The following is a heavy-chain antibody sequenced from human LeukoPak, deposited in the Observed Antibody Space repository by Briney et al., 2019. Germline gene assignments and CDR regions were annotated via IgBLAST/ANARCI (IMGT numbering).Heavy chain of an antibody. CDR1: GFTVSSNY. V-gene: IGHV3-66*01. J-gene: IGHJ4*02. CDR3: ARARTYSSGWWYYFDY. CDR2: LYSGSST. Sequence: PGGSLRLSCAASGFTVSSNYMSWVRQAPGKGLEWVSILYSGSSTYYADSVKGRFTISRDHSRNTLYLQMNSLRAEDTAIYSCARARTYSSGWWYYFDYWGQGTLVTVSS. D-gene: IGHD6-19*01.